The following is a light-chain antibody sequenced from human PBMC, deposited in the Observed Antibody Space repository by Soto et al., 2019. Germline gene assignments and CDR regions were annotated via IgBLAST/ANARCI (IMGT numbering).Light chain of an antibody. CDR2: DVD. Sequence: QSVLTQPASGSGSPGQSITISCTGTSSDVGGYNYVSWYQQYPGKAPKVVIYDVDNRPSGVSRRFSGSKSGNTASLTISGLQAEDEADYYCSSYTSSSTRVFGTGTKVTVL. CDR3: SSYTSSSTRV. V-gene: IGLV2-14*03. CDR1: SSDVGGYNY. J-gene: IGLJ1*01.